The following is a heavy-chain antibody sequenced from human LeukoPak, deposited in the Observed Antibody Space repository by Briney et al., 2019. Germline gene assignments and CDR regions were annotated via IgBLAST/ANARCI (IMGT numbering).Heavy chain of an antibody. CDR2: INHSGST. CDR3: ARGAAVRAVAGTNPYYFDY. J-gene: IGHJ4*02. CDR1: GGSFSGYY. D-gene: IGHD6-19*01. Sequence: SETLSLTCAVYGGSFSGYYWSWIRRPPGKGLEWIGEINHSGSTNYNPSLKSRVTISVDTSKNQFSLKLSSVTAADTAVYYCARGAAVRAVAGTNPYYFDYWGQGTLVTVSS. V-gene: IGHV4-34*01.